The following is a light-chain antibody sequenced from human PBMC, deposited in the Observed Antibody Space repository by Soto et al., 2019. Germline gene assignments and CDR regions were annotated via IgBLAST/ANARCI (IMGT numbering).Light chain of an antibody. CDR2: DAS. CDR3: QQRSNWPIT. V-gene: IGKV3-11*01. Sequence: EIVFTQSPATLSLSPGERATLSCRASQSVSSYLAWYQQKPGQAPRLLIYDASNRATGIPARFSGSGSGTDFTLTISSLEPKDFAVYYCQQRSNWPITFGQGTRLEIK. CDR1: QSVSSY. J-gene: IGKJ5*01.